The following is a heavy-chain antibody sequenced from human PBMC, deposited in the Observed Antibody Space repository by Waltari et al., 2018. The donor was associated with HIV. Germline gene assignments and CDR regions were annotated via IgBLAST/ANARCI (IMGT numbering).Heavy chain of an antibody. J-gene: IGHJ5*02. CDR2: INPNSGGT. CDR3: ARSYYGSGNWFDP. Sequence: QVQLVQSGAEVKKPGASVKVSCKASGYTFTGYYLPWVRQAPGQGLEWMGWINPNSGGTNYAQKFQGRVTMTRDTSISTAYMELSRLRSDDTAVYYCARSYYGSGNWFDPWGQGTLVTVSS. D-gene: IGHD3-10*01. CDR1: GYTFTGYY. V-gene: IGHV1-2*02.